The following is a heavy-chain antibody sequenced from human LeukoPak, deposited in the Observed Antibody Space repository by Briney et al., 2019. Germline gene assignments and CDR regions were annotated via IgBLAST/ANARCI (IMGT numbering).Heavy chain of an antibody. J-gene: IGHJ4*02. Sequence: PSETLSLTCTVSGGSISSSSYYWGWIRQPPGKGLEWIGSIYYSGSIYYNPSLKSRVTISVDTSKNQFSLKLSSVTAADTAVYYCARMPMGATRAFDYWGQGTLVTVSS. V-gene: IGHV4-39*07. D-gene: IGHD1-26*01. CDR2: IYYSGSI. CDR1: GGSISSSSYY. CDR3: ARMPMGATRAFDY.